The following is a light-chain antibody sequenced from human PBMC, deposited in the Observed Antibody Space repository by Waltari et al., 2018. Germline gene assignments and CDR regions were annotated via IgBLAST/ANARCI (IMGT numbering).Light chain of an antibody. J-gene: IGKJ3*01. CDR2: DSS. Sequence: EIVLTQSPGILSLSPGERATLSCRASQTVSSAYLAWYQQKPGLAPRLVIYDSSSRATGIPDGFSGSGSVTDFTLTISRLEPEDFAVYYCQHYGTPPFTFGPGTRVEI. V-gene: IGKV3-20*01. CDR3: QHYGTPPFT. CDR1: QTVSSAY.